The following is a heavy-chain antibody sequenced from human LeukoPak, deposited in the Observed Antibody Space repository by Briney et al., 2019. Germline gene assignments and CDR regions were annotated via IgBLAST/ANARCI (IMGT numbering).Heavy chain of an antibody. V-gene: IGHV3-11*01. CDR2: ISSSGSTI. CDR3: ARERSPQVGATIQCVPPYYYYMDV. CDR1: GFTFSDYY. J-gene: IGHJ6*03. Sequence: PGGSLRLSCAASGFTFSDYYMSWIRQAPGKGLEWVSYISSSGSTIYYADSVKGRFTISRDNAKNSLYLQMNSLRAEDTAVYYCARERSPQVGATIQCVPPYYYYMDVWGKGTTVTVSS. D-gene: IGHD1-26*01.